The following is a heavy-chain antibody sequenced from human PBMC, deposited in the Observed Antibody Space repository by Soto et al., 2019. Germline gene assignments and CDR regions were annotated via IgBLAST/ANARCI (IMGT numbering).Heavy chain of an antibody. CDR2: IIAFIGTA. V-gene: IGHV1-69*18. CDR1: GGTFSSYA. D-gene: IGHD4-4*01. CDR3: ARVVMTTVPASYYYGMDV. J-gene: IGHJ6*02. Sequence: QVQLVQSGAEVKKPGSSVTVSCKASGGTFSSYAISWVRQAPGQGLECMGRIIAFIGTANYAQKFQGRVSITADESTSKVYMELTSLRSEDTAVYYCARVVMTTVPASYYYGMDVWGQGTTVTVSS.